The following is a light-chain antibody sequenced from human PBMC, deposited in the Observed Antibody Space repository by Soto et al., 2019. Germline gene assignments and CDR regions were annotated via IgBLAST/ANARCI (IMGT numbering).Light chain of an antibody. V-gene: IGLV1-44*01. CDR3: AAWDDSLNGYV. CDR2: SYN. Sequence: QSVLTQPPSASGTPGQRVTISCSGSSPNIGSNTVNWYQQLPGTAPKLLIYSYNQRPSGVPDRFSGSKSVTSASLAISGLQSEDEADYYCAAWDDSLNGYVFGTGTKVTVL. CDR1: SPNIGSNT. J-gene: IGLJ1*01.